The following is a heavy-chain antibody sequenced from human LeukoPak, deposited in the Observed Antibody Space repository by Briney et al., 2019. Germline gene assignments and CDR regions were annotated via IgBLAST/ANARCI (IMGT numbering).Heavy chain of an antibody. J-gene: IGHJ6*03. Sequence: ASVKVSCKASGCTFTSYYMHWVRQAPGQGLEWMGWINPNSGGTNYAQKFQGRVTMTRDTSISTAYMELSRLRSDDTAVYYCARGDYYCSSTSCYVFSWDYYYYYMDVWGKGTTVTVSS. CDR2: INPNSGGT. V-gene: IGHV1-2*02. D-gene: IGHD2-2*01. CDR3: ARGDYYCSSTSCYVFSWDYYYYYMDV. CDR1: GCTFTSYY.